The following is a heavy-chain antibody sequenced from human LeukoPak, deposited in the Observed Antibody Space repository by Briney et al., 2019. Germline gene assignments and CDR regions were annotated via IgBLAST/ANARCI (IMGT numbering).Heavy chain of an antibody. V-gene: IGHV3-30-3*01. J-gene: IGHJ4*02. CDR1: GFTFSSYA. D-gene: IGHD2-8*02. Sequence: GGSLRLSCAASGFTFSSYAMHWVRQAPGKGLEWVAVISYDGSNKYYADSVKGRFTISRDNSKNTLYLQMNSLRAEDTAVYYCARALPGGATIGYWXQGTLVTVSS. CDR3: ARALPGGATIGY. CDR2: ISYDGSNK.